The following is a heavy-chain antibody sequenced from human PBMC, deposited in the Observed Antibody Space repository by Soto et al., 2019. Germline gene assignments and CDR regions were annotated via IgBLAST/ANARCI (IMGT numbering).Heavy chain of an antibody. CDR2: IWYDGSNK. V-gene: IGHV3-33*01. J-gene: IGHJ6*02. CDR1: GFTFSSYG. D-gene: IGHD3-3*01. CDR3: ARRFPADDCWSGDHLPEPPYYYYRMDV. Sequence: GGSLRLSCAASGFTFSSYGMHWVRQAPGKGLEWVAVIWYDGSNKYYADSVKGRFTISRDNSKNTLYLQMNSLRAEDTAVYYCARRFPADDCWSGDHLPEPPYYYYRMDVWGQGTTVTVSS.